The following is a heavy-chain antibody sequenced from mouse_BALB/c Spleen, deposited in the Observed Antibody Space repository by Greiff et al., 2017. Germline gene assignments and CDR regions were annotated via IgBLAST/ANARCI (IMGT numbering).Heavy chain of an antibody. CDR1: GYTFTSYW. D-gene: IGHD1-2*01. CDR2: INPSNGRT. Sequence: VKLQQPGAELVKPGASVKLSCKASGYTFTSYWMHWVKQRPGQGLEWIGEINPSNGRTNYTEKFKSKATLTVDKSYNTAYMQLSSLTSEDAAVYYGARAGKRHWYFDVWGAGTTVTVSS. CDR3: ARAGKRHWYFDV. V-gene: IGHV1S81*02. J-gene: IGHJ1*01.